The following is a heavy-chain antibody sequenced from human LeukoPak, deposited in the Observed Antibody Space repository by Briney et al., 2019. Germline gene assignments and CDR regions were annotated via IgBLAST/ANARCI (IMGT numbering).Heavy chain of an antibody. Sequence: PGGPLRLSCAASGFTFNNYAMSWVRQAPGKGLEWVSSISGSGVNTYYADSVKGRFTISRDNSKNTLYLHMNSLRAEDTAVYYCAKDMKSRQPASESHYVSFDYWGQGTLVTVSS. CDR2: ISGSGVNT. CDR1: GFTFNNYA. D-gene: IGHD1-26*01. CDR3: AKDMKSRQPASESHYVSFDY. J-gene: IGHJ4*02. V-gene: IGHV3-23*01.